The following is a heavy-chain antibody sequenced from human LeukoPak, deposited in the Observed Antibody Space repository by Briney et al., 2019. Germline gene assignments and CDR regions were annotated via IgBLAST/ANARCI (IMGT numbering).Heavy chain of an antibody. CDR2: ISSSGSTI. CDR1: GFTFSSYE. D-gene: IGHD3-10*01. J-gene: IGHJ4*02. V-gene: IGHV3-48*03. Sequence: GGSLRLSCAASGFTFSSYEMSWVRQAPGKGLEWVSYISSSGSTIYYADSVKGRFTISRDNAKNSLYLQMNSLRAEDTAVYYCARSPRGVARTRVFDYWGQGTLVTVSS. CDR3: ARSPRGVARTRVFDY.